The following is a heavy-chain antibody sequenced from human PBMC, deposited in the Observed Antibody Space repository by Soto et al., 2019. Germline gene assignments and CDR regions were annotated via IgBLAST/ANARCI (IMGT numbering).Heavy chain of an antibody. CDR2: FNPRTGGA. D-gene: IGHD6-25*01. CDR1: GYTFIDYY. V-gene: IGHV1-2*02. J-gene: IGHJ4*02. Sequence: ASLNVSCKPSGYTFIDYYIPWVRQAPVQGLEWMGWFNPRTGGANSAKKFQGRVTLTKNTAITTVYLEVNSLTSDDTAFYYCARASAAATSWLVYWGQGTMVNVSS. CDR3: ARASAAATSWLVY.